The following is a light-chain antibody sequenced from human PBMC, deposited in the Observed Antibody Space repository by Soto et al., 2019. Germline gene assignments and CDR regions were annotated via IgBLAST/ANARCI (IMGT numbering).Light chain of an antibody. CDR1: QSVSRY. J-gene: IGKJ5*01. CDR2: DAS. V-gene: IGKV3-11*01. Sequence: EIVLTHSPATLSLSPCERATLSCRASQSVSRYLAWYQQRPGQAPRLLIFDASNRATGIPARFSGSGSGTDFSLTISSLEPEDFAVYYCQQRSNWPPITFGQGTRLEIK. CDR3: QQRSNWPPIT.